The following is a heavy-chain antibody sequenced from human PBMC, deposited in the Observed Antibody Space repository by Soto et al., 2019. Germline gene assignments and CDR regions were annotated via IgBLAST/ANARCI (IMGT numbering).Heavy chain of an antibody. D-gene: IGHD3-16*01. Sequence: QVQLVESGGGVVQPGRSLRLSCVASGFTFSSYGMHWVRQAPGKGLEWVAVIWYDGSHRFYGDSVKGRSTISRDNSKNTLYFPMDSLRAEDTAVYYCAIDCGSDYLDKWGQGTLVTVSS. J-gene: IGHJ4*02. V-gene: IGHV3-33*01. CDR2: IWYDGSHR. CDR1: GFTFSSYG. CDR3: AIDCGSDYLDK.